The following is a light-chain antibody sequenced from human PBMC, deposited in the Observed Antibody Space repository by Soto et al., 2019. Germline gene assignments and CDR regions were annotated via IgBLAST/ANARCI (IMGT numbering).Light chain of an antibody. CDR3: QQYGSSPRT. CDR1: QSVSSSY. CDR2: GTS. V-gene: IGKV3-20*01. J-gene: IGKJ1*01. Sequence: EIVLTQSPGTLSLSPGERGTLSCRASQSVSSSYLAWNQQKPGQAPRLLMYGTSTRATGTPDRFSGSGSGTDFTLTISSLEPEDVAVYYCQQYGSSPRTFGQGTKVEVK.